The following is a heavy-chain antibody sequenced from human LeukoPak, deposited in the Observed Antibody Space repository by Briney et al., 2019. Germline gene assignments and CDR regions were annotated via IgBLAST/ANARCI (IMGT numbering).Heavy chain of an antibody. Sequence: PGGSLRLSCAASGFTFSSYAMSWVRQAPGKGLEWVSAISGSGGSTYYADSVKGRFTISRDNSKNTLYLQMNSLRAEDTAVYYCAKARKSSHYSPHGYWGQGTLVTVSS. CDR3: AKARKSSHYSPHGY. CDR1: GFTFSSYA. CDR2: ISGSGGST. D-gene: IGHD2-21*01. J-gene: IGHJ4*02. V-gene: IGHV3-23*01.